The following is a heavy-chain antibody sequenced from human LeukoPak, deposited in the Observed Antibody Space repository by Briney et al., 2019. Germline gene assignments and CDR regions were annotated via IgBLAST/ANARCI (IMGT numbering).Heavy chain of an antibody. Sequence: GGSLRLPCAASGFTFSSYSMNWVRQAPGKGLEWVSSISSSSSDIYYADSVKGRFTISRDNAKNSLYLQMNSLRAEDTAVYYCARDPQDYDYVWGSYVRWGQGTLVTVSS. CDR2: ISSSSSDI. CDR1: GFTFSSYS. D-gene: IGHD3-16*01. J-gene: IGHJ4*02. V-gene: IGHV3-21*01. CDR3: ARDPQDYDYVWGSYVR.